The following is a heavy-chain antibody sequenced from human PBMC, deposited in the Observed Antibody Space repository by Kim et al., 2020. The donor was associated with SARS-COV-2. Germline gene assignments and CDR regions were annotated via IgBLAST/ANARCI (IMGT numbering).Heavy chain of an antibody. J-gene: IGHJ5*02. CDR3: VRGGYCSGGSCYSPNWFDP. CDR1: GFAFRSYA. D-gene: IGHD2-15*01. CDR2: ISSDGSNK. Sequence: GGSLRLSCAASGFAFRSYAMHWVRQAPGRALEWVAIISSDGSNKDYRDSVKGRFTISRDNSKNTLYLQVNSLRPVDTAVYYCVRGGYCSGGSCYSPNWFDPWGQGTPVTVSS. V-gene: IGHV3-30*03.